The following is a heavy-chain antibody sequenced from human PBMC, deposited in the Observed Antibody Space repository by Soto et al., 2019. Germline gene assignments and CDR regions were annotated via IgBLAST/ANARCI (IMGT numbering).Heavy chain of an antibody. CDR3: ARDRKVLRSPTYIVVVGWFDP. J-gene: IGHJ5*02. D-gene: IGHD2-2*01. CDR1: GYTFTSYA. Sequence: GASVKVSCKASGYTFTSYAIHWVRQAPGQRLEWMGWINAGNGNTKYSQKFQGRVTITRDTSASTAYMELSSLRSEDTAVYYCARDRKVLRSPTYIVVVGWFDPWGQGTLVTVSS. V-gene: IGHV1-3*01. CDR2: INAGNGNT.